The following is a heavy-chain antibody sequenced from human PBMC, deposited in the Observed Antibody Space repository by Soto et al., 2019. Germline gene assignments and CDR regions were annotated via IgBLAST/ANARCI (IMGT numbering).Heavy chain of an antibody. Sequence: PGGSLRLSCAASGFTFSKYAMSWVRQAPGKGLEWVSGISESGGSTCYADSVKGRFTISRDNAKNTLYLQMNSLRAEDTAVYYCARDPGYCSGGSCYSAFDIWGQGTMVTVSS. CDR3: ARDPGYCSGGSCYSAFDI. CDR2: ISESGGST. CDR1: GFTFSKYA. J-gene: IGHJ3*02. V-gene: IGHV3-23*01. D-gene: IGHD2-15*01.